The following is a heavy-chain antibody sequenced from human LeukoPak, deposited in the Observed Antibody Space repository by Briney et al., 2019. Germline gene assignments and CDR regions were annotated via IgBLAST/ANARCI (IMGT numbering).Heavy chain of an antibody. CDR2: IYTSGST. CDR1: GGSISSYY. J-gene: IGHJ6*02. V-gene: IGHV4-4*07. Sequence: PSETLSLTCTVSGGSISSYYWSWIRQPAGKGLEWIGRIYTSGSTNYNPSLKSRVTMSVDTSKNQFSLKLSSVTAADTAVYYCARESIAAAGTWNYYYYGMDVWGQGTTVTVS. D-gene: IGHD6-13*01. CDR3: ARESIAAAGTWNYYYYGMDV.